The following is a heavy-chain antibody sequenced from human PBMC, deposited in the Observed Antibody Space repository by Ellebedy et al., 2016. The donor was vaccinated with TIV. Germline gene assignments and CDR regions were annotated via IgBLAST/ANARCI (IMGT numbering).Heavy chain of an antibody. D-gene: IGHD5-18*01. J-gene: IGHJ5*02. Sequence: MPSETLSLTCAVYGGSFNDYSWSWIRQPPGKGLEWIGEINHSGSTNYNPSLKSRVTISVDTSKNQFSLKLSSVTAADTAVYYCARVTGRYSYGFRSLGSDWFDPWGQGILVTVSS. CDR1: GGSFNDYS. V-gene: IGHV4-34*01. CDR2: INHSGST. CDR3: ARVTGRYSYGFRSLGSDWFDP.